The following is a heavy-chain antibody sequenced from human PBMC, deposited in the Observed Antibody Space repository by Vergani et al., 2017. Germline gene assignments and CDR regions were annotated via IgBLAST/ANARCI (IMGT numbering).Heavy chain of an antibody. CDR1: GGSISSYY. Sequence: QVQLQESGPGLVKPSETLSLTCTVSGGSISSYYWSWIRQPPGKGLEWIGYIYYSGSTNYNPSLKSRVTISVDTSKNQFSLKLSSVTAADTAVYYCARSRIDYGDYGGYFDYWGQGTLVTVSS. V-gene: IGHV4-59*01. CDR3: ARSRIDYGDYGGYFDY. J-gene: IGHJ4*02. CDR2: IYYSGST. D-gene: IGHD4-17*01.